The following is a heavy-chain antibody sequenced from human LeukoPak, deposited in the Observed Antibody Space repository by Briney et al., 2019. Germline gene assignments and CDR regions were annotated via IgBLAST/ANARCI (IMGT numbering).Heavy chain of an antibody. CDR1: GFTFSSFW. CDR3: ARSYYYGSGSHAFDI. CDR2: INSDGSST. V-gene: IGHV3-74*01. J-gene: IGHJ3*02. D-gene: IGHD3-10*01. Sequence: GSLRLSCEASGFTFSSFWMYWVRQVPGKGLVWVSRINSDGSSTSYADPVRGRFTISRDNAKNTLFLQMNSLRAEDTAVYYCARSYYYGSGSHAFDIWGQGSMVIVSS.